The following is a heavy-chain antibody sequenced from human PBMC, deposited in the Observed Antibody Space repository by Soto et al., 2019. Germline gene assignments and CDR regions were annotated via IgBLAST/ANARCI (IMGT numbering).Heavy chain of an antibody. D-gene: IGHD3-3*01. CDR3: ARVFGVYDFWSGPNWFDP. CDR2: ISSSSYI. Sequence: GGSLRLSCAASGFTFSSYSMNWVRQAPGKGLEWVSSISSSSYIYYADSVKGRFTISRDNAKNSLYLQMNSLRAEDTAVYYCARVFGVYDFWSGPNWFDPWGQGTLVTVSS. J-gene: IGHJ5*02. V-gene: IGHV3-21*01. CDR1: GFTFSSYS.